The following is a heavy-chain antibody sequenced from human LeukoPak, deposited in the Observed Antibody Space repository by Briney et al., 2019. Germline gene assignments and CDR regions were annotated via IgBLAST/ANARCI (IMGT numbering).Heavy chain of an antibody. J-gene: IGHJ3*02. D-gene: IGHD6-13*01. V-gene: IGHV1-18*04. CDR2: ISAYNGNT. CDR3: ARGDSSSWGDAFDI. Sequence: GASVKVSCKASGYTFTGYYMHWVRQAPGQGLEWMGWISAYNGNTNYAQKLQGRVTMTTDTSTSTAYMELRSLRSDDTAVYYCARGDSSSWGDAFDIWGQGTMVTVSS. CDR1: GYTFTGYY.